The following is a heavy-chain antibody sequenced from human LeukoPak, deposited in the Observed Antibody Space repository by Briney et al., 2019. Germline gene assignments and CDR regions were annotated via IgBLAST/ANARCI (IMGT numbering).Heavy chain of an antibody. Sequence: GGSLRLSCAASGFTFDDYAMHWVRQAPGKGLEWVSGISWNSGSIGYADSVKGRFTISRDNAKNSLYLQMNSLRAEDTALYYCAKDIVRYRGELLFPPLDYWGQGTLVTVSS. CDR1: GFTFDDYA. CDR2: ISWNSGSI. J-gene: IGHJ4*02. D-gene: IGHD3-10*01. CDR3: AKDIVRYRGELLFPPLDY. V-gene: IGHV3-9*01.